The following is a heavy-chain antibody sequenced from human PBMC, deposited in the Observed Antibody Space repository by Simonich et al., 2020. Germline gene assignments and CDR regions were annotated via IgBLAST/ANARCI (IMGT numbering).Heavy chain of an antibody. J-gene: IGHJ3*02. CDR3: ARSTTGTTAFDI. Sequence: QVQLVPSGAEVKKPGASVKVSCKASGYTFTSYGISWVRQAPGQGLGWMGWTSAYNGNTNNAQKLQGRVTMTTDTSTSTAYMELRSLRSDDTAVYYCARSTTGTTAFDIWGQGTMVTVSS. D-gene: IGHD1-1*01. CDR2: TSAYNGNT. CDR1: GYTFTSYG. V-gene: IGHV1-18*01.